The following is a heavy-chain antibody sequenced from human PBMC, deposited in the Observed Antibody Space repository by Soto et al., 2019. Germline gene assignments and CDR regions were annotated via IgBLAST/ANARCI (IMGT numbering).Heavy chain of an antibody. CDR1: GGTFSSYA. CDR3: ARDRAEELGSYMDV. Sequence: SVKVSCKASGGTFSSYAISWVRQAPGQGLEWMGGIIPIFGTANYAQKFQGRVTITADASTSTVYMDLSSLRSEDTAVYYCARDRAEELGSYMDVWGKGTTVTVSS. D-gene: IGHD7-27*01. V-gene: IGHV1-69*13. CDR2: IIPIFGTA. J-gene: IGHJ6*03.